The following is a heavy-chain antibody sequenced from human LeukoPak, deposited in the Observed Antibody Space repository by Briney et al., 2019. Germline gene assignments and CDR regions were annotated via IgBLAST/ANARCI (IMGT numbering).Heavy chain of an antibody. J-gene: IGHJ4*02. V-gene: IGHV3-23*01. CDR2: ISGSGGST. CDR3: AREMGGYPFDY. Sequence: GGSLRLSCAASGFTFSSYAMSWVRQAPGKGLEWVSAISGSGGSTYYADSVKGRFTISRDNAKNSLYLQMNSLRAEDTAVYYCAREMGGYPFDYWGQGTLVTVSS. D-gene: IGHD5-12*01. CDR1: GFTFSSYA.